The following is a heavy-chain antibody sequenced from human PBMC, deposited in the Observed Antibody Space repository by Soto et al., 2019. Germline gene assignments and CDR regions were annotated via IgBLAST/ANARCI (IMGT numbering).Heavy chain of an antibody. V-gene: IGHV3-23*01. D-gene: IGHD3-10*01. CDR2: ISGSGGST. CDR3: AKTIIPYYYYYGMDV. CDR1: GFTFSSYA. Sequence: GGSPRLSCAASGFTFSSYAMSWVRQAPGKGLEWVSAISGSGGSTYYADSVKGRFTISRDNSKNTLYLQMNSLRAEDTAVYYCAKTIIPYYYYYGMDVWGQGTTVTVSS. J-gene: IGHJ6*02.